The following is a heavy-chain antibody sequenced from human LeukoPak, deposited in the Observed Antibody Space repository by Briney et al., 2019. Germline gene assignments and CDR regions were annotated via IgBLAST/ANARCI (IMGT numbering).Heavy chain of an antibody. CDR2: IIPILGIA. V-gene: IGHV1-69*02. D-gene: IGHD1-26*01. CDR1: GGTFSSYT. J-gene: IGHJ5*02. Sequence: ASVKVSCKASGGTFSSYTISWVRQAPGQGLEWMGRIIPILGIANYAQKFQGRVTITADKSTSTAYMELSSLRSEDTAVYYCARSDGGSSSSNWFDPWGQGTLVTVSS. CDR3: ARSDGGSSSSNWFDP.